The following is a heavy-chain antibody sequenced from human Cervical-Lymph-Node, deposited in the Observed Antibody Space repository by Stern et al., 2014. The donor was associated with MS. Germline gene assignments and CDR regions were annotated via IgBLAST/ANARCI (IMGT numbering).Heavy chain of an antibody. CDR2: ILPIFGTA. D-gene: IGHD3-10*01. CDR1: GGTFSSYA. J-gene: IGHJ4*02. Sequence: MQLVESGAEVKKPGSSAKVSCKGSGGTFSSYAISWVRQAPGQGVAGMGGILPIFGTANYAQKFQGRVTITADESTSTAYMELSSLRSEDTAVYYCASGILWSGETPKYYFDYWGQGTLVTVSS. V-gene: IGHV1-69*01. CDR3: ASGILWSGETPKYYFDY.